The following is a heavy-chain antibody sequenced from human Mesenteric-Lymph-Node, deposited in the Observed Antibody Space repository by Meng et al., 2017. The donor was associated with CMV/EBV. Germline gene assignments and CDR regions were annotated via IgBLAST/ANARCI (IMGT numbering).Heavy chain of an antibody. V-gene: IGHV4-39*07. Sequence: SETLSLTCTVSGGSISSSSYYWGWIRQPPGKGLEWIGSVYNSGSTYYNPSLKSRVTISVDTSKNQFSLKLSSVTAADTAVYYCARDSFITGGDTFDIWGQGTMVTVSS. CDR3: ARDSFITGGDTFDI. CDR1: GGSISSSSYY. CDR2: VYNSGST. D-gene: IGHD3-16*01. J-gene: IGHJ3*02.